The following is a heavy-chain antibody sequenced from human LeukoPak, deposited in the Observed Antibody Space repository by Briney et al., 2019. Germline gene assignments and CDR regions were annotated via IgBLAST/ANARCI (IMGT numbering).Heavy chain of an antibody. CDR2: NYHSGST. V-gene: IGHV4-31*03. D-gene: IGHD1-7*01. J-gene: IGHJ5*02. Sequence: SQTLSLTCTVSGGSISSGGYYWSWIRQHPGKGLEWIGYNYHSGSTYYNPSFKSRVTISVDTSKSQFSLKLSSVTAADTAVYYCARDWTRITGTTFGWFDPWGQGTLVTVSS. CDR1: GGSISSGGYY. CDR3: ARDWTRITGTTFGWFDP.